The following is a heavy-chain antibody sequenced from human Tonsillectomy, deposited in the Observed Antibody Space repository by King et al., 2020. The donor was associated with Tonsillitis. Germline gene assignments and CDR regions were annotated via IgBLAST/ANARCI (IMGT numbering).Heavy chain of an antibody. CDR1: GFTFSSYA. Sequence: QLVQSGGGVVQPGRSLRLSCAASGFTFSSYAMHWVRQAPGKGLEWVAVISYDGSNKYYADSVKGRFTISRDNSKNTLYLQMNSLRAEDTAVYYCARAHYDFWSGYYTDYWGQGTLVTVSS. V-gene: IGHV3-30*04. CDR3: ARAHYDFWSGYYTDY. J-gene: IGHJ4*02. CDR2: ISYDGSNK. D-gene: IGHD3-3*01.